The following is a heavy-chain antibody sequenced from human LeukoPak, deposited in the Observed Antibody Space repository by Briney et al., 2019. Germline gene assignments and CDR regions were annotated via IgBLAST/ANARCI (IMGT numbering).Heavy chain of an antibody. Sequence: PGGSLRLSCAASGFRFNTYWMHWVRQAPGKGLVWVSRINPDGRSTDYANSVKGRFTISRDNAKNTLYLQMNSLRVEDTATYYCAKVDGTGNSVFDYWGQGTLVLVSS. CDR3: AKVDGTGNSVFDY. CDR1: GFRFNTYW. J-gene: IGHJ4*02. D-gene: IGHD6-19*01. CDR2: INPDGRST. V-gene: IGHV3-74*01.